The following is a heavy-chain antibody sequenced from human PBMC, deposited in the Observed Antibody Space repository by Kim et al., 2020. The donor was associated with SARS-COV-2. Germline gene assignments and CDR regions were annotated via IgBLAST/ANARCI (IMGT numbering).Heavy chain of an antibody. V-gene: IGHV3-23*01. CDR2: ISGSGDST. D-gene: IGHD6-19*01. CDR1: GFTFSSYA. J-gene: IGHJ4*02. Sequence: GGSLRLSCAASGFTFSSYAMSWVRQAPGKGLECVSVISGSGDSTYYADSVKGRFTISRDDSKNTLYLQMNSLRAEDTALYYCTKGGSGWANYYSDCWGQGTLVTVSS. CDR3: TKGGSGWANYYSDC.